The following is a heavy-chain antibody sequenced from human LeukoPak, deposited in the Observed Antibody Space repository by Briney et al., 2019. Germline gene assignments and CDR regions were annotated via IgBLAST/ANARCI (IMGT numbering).Heavy chain of an antibody. CDR2: ISSDGSNK. CDR1: GFTFSSYA. V-gene: IGHV3-30*04. D-gene: IGHD6-19*01. Sequence: GRSLRLSCAASGFTFSSYAMHWVRQAPGKGLEWVAVISSDGSNKYYADSVKGRFTISRDNSKNTLYLQMNSLRAEDTAVYYCASAAAYSSGLVDYWGQGTLVTVSS. CDR3: ASAAAYSSGLVDY. J-gene: IGHJ4*02.